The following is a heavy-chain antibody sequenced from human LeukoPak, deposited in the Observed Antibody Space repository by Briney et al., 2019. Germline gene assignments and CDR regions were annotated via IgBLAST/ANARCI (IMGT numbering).Heavy chain of an antibody. CDR3: ARAHPVRGQD. V-gene: IGHV3-74*01. D-gene: IGHD3-10*01. Sequence: GGSLRLSCAPSGFTFSTYWMIWVRQAPGKGLEYVSHMNADGSTTNYADSVKGRFTISRDNAKNTLYLQMDSLRAEDTAVYYCARAHPVRGQDWGQGTLVTVSS. CDR2: MNADGSTT. CDR1: GFTFSTYW. J-gene: IGHJ4*02.